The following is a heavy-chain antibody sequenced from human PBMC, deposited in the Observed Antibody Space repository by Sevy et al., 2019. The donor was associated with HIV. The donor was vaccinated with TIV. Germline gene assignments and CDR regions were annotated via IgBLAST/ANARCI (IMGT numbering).Heavy chain of an antibody. D-gene: IGHD2-21*02. J-gene: IGHJ3*02. CDR3: ARGNIVVVTAIRRRVFDI. CDR2: VYYSGSR. V-gene: IGHV4-30-4*01. CDR1: GGSISSGDYY. Sequence: SETLSLTCTVSGGSISSGDYYWSWIRQPPGKGLEWIGYVYYSGSRYYNPSLRNRITISVDTSKNQFSLNLSSVTAADTAIYYCARGNIVVVTAIRRRVFDIWGQGTMVTVSS.